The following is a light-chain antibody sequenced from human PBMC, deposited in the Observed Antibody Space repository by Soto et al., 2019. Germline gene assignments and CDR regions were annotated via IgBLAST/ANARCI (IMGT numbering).Light chain of an antibody. V-gene: IGKV1-5*03. J-gene: IGKJ1*01. CDR1: QSISTW. CDR3: QQYNSYSLWT. Sequence: DIQITQSPSTLSASIGDRVTITCRASQSISTWLAWYQQKPGKAPKLLIYKASSLQIGVPSRFSGSGSGTEFTLTISSLQPDDVSTYYCQQYNSYSLWTFGQGTKVEIK. CDR2: KAS.